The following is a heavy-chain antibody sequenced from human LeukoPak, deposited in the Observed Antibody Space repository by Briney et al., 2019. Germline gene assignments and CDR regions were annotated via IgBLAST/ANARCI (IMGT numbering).Heavy chain of an antibody. CDR3: ASKEGGSGWDYY. D-gene: IGHD6-19*01. V-gene: IGHV3-48*04. CDR1: GFTFSSHT. CDR2: ISSSGSTI. J-gene: IGHJ4*02. Sequence: GGSLRLSCAASGFTFSSHTMNWVRQAPGKELEWVSYISSSGSTIYYADSVKGRFTISRDNAKNSLYLQMNSLRAEDTAVYYCASKEGGSGWDYYWGQGALVIVSS.